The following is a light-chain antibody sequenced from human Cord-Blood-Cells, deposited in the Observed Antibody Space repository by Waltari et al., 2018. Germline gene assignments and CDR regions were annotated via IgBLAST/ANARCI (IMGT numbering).Light chain of an antibody. J-gene: IGKJ1*01. Sequence: EIVLTQSPDTLSLSPGESATLSCRASQSVSSYLAWYQQKPGQAPRLLIYDASNRATGIPARFSGSGSGTDFTLTISSLEPEDFAVYYCQQRSNWWTFGQGTKVEIK. CDR2: DAS. V-gene: IGKV3-11*01. CDR3: QQRSNWWT. CDR1: QSVSSY.